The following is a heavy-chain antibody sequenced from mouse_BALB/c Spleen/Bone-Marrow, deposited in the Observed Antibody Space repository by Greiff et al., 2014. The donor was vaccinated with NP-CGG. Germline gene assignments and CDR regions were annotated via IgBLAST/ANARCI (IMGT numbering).Heavy chain of an antibody. V-gene: IGHV2-6-7*01. CDR2: IWGDGST. Sequence: QVQLQQSGPGLVAPSQSLSITCTVSGFSLTGYGVNWARQPPGKGLEWLGMIWGDGSTDYNSALKSRLGISKDNSKSQVFLKMNSLQTDDTARYYCARREYGNYVAYWGQGTLVTVSA. CDR1: GFSLTGYG. J-gene: IGHJ3*01. CDR3: ARREYGNYVAY. D-gene: IGHD2-10*02.